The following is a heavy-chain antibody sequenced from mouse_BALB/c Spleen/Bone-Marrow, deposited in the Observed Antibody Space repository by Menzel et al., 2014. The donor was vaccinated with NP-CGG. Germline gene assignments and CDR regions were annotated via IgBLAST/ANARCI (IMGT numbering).Heavy chain of an antibody. CDR1: GFDFSRYW. CDR3: ARLGYYGSFAY. D-gene: IGHD1-2*01. CDR2: INPHSNTI. V-gene: IGHV4-1*02. J-gene: IGHJ3*01. Sequence: EVQLQQSGGGLVQPGGSLKLSCAASGFDFSRYWMSWVRQAPWKGLEWIGEINPHSNTINYTPSLKDKFIISRDNAKNTLYLQMSKVRSEDTALYYCARLGYYGSFAYWGQGTLVTVSA.